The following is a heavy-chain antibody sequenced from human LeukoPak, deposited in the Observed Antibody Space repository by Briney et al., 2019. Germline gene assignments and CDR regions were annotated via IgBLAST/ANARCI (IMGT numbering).Heavy chain of an antibody. D-gene: IGHD1-7*01. J-gene: IGHJ4*02. CDR3: ARHGRTGTTYSADY. CDR1: GGSFSGFY. Sequence: SETLSLTCAVYGGSFSGFYWSWIRQPPGKGLEWIGEINHSGSTNYNPSLKSRVTISVDTSKNQFSLKLSSVTAADTAVYYCARHGRTGTTYSADYWGQGTLVTVSS. V-gene: IGHV4-34*01. CDR2: INHSGST.